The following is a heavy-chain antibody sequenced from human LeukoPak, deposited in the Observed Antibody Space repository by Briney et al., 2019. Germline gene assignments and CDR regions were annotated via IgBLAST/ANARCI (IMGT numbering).Heavy chain of an antibody. J-gene: IGHJ4*02. CDR2: ITGGAENT. CDR1: GFTFSGHA. Sequence: GGSLRLSCAASGFTFSGHAMSWVRQAPGKGLNWLSTITGGAENTYYAGSVKGRFTISRDNSKDTVYLQMDSLRVEDTAVYYCAKVLSGSQDYWGQGTLVTVFS. D-gene: IGHD1-26*01. V-gene: IGHV3-23*01. CDR3: AKVLSGSQDY.